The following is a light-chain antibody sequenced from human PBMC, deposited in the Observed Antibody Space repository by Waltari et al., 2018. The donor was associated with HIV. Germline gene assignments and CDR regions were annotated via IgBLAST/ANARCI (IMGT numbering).Light chain of an antibody. CDR2: EVS. J-gene: IGLJ3*02. CDR1: NSDIAYYNY. V-gene: IGLV2-14*01. CDR3: RSLVNSDTLSVL. Sequence: QFALTQPASVSGSPGQSITISCTGTNSDIAYYNYVSWYQQHPGKAPKLIIYEVSNRPSGVSNRVSGSKSGNTASLTISGLQAEDEADYFCRSLVNSDTLSVLFGGGTKLTVL.